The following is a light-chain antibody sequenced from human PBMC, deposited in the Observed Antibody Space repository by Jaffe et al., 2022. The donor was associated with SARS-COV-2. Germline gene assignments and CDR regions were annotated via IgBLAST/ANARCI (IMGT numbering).Light chain of an antibody. CDR3: HQYNNWPLA. Sequence: EVVMTQSPATLSVSPGERATLSCRASQSINNNLAWYQQKPGQAPRLLIYGASTRATDIPARFSGSGSGTEFTLTISSLQSEDFGVYYCHQYNNWPLAFGGGTKVEIK. CDR2: GAS. J-gene: IGKJ4*01. V-gene: IGKV3-15*01. CDR1: QSINNN.